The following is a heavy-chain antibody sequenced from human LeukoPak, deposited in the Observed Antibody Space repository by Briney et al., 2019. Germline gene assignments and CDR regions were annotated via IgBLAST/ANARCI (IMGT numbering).Heavy chain of an antibody. CDR2: IYSGGST. D-gene: IGHD5-18*01. CDR3: IYGYTLDF. J-gene: IGHJ4*02. Sequence: GGSLRLSCAASGVTVNNNYMNWVRQAPGKGLEWVSVIYSGGSTNYADSVKGRFTISRDKSKNTLYLQMNSLRAEDTAMYYCIYGYTLDFWGQGTLVTVSS. V-gene: IGHV3-53*01. CDR1: GVTVNNNY.